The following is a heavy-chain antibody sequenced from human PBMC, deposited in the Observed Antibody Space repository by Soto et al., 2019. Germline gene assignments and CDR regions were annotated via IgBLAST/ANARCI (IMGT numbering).Heavy chain of an antibody. CDR3: AKGSSGYPYYGMDV. CDR2: ISGSGGST. J-gene: IGHJ6*02. CDR1: GFTFSSYA. D-gene: IGHD3-22*01. V-gene: IGHV3-23*01. Sequence: EVQLLESGGGLVQPGGSLRLSCAASGFTFSSYAMSWVRQAPGKGLEWVSAISGSGGSTYYADSVKGRFTISRDNSKNTLYLQRNSLRAEDTAVYYCAKGSSGYPYYGMDVWGQGTTVTVSS.